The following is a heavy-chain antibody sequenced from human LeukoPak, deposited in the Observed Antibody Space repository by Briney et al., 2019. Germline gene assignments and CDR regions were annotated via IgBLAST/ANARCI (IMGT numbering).Heavy chain of an antibody. CDR1: GGSFSGEY. Sequence: RPSETLSLTCAVHGGSFSGEYWNWIRQPPGKGLEWIGEINHSGRTNYNPSLKSRVTISGDTSRNQFSLQLSSVTAADTAVYYCARLILYRNWNDYGAGIWGQGTMVTVSS. J-gene: IGHJ3*02. V-gene: IGHV4-34*01. CDR3: ARLILYRNWNDYGAGI. D-gene: IGHD1-20*01. CDR2: INHSGRT.